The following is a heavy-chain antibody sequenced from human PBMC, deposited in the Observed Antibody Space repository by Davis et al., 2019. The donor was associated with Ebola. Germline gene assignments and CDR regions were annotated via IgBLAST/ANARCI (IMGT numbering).Heavy chain of an antibody. CDR1: GLTFSSYA. V-gene: IGHV3-64D*06. J-gene: IGHJ4*02. CDR2: ISSNGGTT. Sequence: PGGSLRLSCSVSGLTFSSYAMHWVRQAPGKGLEYVSAISSNGGTTYYADSVKGRFTISRDNSKNTLYLQMSSLRAEDMAVYFCVKGYCSSTSCSRSIWFDCWGQGTLVTVSS. D-gene: IGHD2-2*01. CDR3: VKGYCSSTSCSRSIWFDC.